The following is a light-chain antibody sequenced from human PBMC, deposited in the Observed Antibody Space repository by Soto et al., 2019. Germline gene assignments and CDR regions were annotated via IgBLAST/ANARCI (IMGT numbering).Light chain of an antibody. V-gene: IGLV2-14*01. Sequence: QSVLAQPASVSGSPGQSITISCTGSNSDIGGYNYVSWYDHHPGKAPRLIIYEVSNRPSGVSNRFSGSKSGNTASLTISGLQAEDEAHYYCSSYRSPSPCVFGTGTKVTVL. CDR1: NSDIGGYNY. J-gene: IGLJ1*01. CDR3: SSYRSPSPCV. CDR2: EVS.